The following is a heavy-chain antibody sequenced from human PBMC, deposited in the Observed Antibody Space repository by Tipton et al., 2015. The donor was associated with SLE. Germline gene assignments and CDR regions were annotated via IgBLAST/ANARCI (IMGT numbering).Heavy chain of an antibody. J-gene: IGHJ4*02. CDR2: IHDSGAT. CDR3: ARHLGASFDF. CDR1: GGSIRSGDYY. Sequence: TLSLTCTVSGGSIRSGDYYWSWIRQHPGKGLEWIGYIHDSGATFYNPSLRSRSAISVDTSQNQFFLRLTSVTAADTAVYYCARHLGASFDFWGQGILVTVS. V-gene: IGHV4-31*03.